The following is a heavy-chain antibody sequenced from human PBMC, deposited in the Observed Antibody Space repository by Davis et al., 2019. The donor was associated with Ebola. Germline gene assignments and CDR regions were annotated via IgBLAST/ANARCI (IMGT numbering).Heavy chain of an antibody. CDR1: GFTSTNNW. CDR3: ARTAVAGSP. Sequence: HTGGSLRLSCAASGFTSTNNWIHWVRQAPGKGLVWVSRINSDGTKTGYADSVKGRFTISRDNSKNTLYLQMSSLRAEDTAVYYCARTAVAGSPWGQGTLVTVSS. D-gene: IGHD6-19*01. V-gene: IGHV3-74*01. J-gene: IGHJ5*02. CDR2: INSDGTKT.